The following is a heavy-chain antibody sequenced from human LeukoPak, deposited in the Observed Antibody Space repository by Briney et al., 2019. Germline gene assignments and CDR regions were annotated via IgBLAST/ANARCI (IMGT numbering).Heavy chain of an antibody. CDR2: ISGSGGST. J-gene: IGHJ4*02. V-gene: IGHV3-23*01. D-gene: IGHD4-17*01. CDR3: AVPYGDYGNVFDY. Sequence: GGSLRLSCAASGFTFSSYAMSWVRQAPGKGLEWVSAISGSGGSTYYADSMKGRFTISRDNSKNTLYLQMNSLRAEDTAVYYCAVPYGDYGNVFDYWGQGTLVTVSS. CDR1: GFTFSSYA.